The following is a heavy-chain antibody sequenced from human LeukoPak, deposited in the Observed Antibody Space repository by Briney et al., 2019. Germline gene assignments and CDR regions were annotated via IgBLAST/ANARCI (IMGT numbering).Heavy chain of an antibody. D-gene: IGHD7-27*01. CDR1: GYTFTSYY. CDR2: INPSGGST. CDR3: ATGEGLGTTFDY. Sequence: ASVKVSCKASGYTFTSYYMHWVRQAPGQGLEWMGIINPSGGSTSYAQKFQGRVTMTEDTSTDTAYMELSSLRSEDTAVYYCATGEGLGTTFDYWGQGNPGHRLL. J-gene: IGHJ4*02. V-gene: IGHV1-46*01.